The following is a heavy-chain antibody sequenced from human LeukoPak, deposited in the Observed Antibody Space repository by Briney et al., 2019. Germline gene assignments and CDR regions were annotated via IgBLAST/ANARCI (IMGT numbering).Heavy chain of an antibody. D-gene: IGHD3-9*01. CDR3: ARGGHDILTGYYPLDY. V-gene: IGHV3-7*01. CDR2: IKKDGSEK. Sequence: GGSLRLSCAASGFTFSSYWMSWVRQAPGKGLEWVANIKKDGSEKYYVDSVKGRFTISRDNAKTSLYLHMNSLRAEDTAVYYCARGGHDILTGYYPLDYWGQGTLVTVSS. J-gene: IGHJ4*02. CDR1: GFTFSSYW.